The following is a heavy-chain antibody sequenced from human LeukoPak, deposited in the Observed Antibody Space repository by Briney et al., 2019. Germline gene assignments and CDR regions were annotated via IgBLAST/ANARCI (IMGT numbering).Heavy chain of an antibody. CDR1: GFTFSSYA. J-gene: IGHJ3*02. CDR3: ARGNILTLGAFDI. Sequence: GGSLRLSCAASGFTFSSYAMHWVRQAPGKGLEYVSAISSNGGSTYYANSVKGRFTISRDNSKNTLYLQMGSLRAEDMAVYYCARGNILTLGAFDIWGQGTMVTVSS. D-gene: IGHD3-9*01. CDR2: ISSNGGST. V-gene: IGHV3-64*01.